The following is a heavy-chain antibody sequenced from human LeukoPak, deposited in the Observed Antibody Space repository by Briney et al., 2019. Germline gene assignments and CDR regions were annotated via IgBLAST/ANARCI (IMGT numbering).Heavy chain of an antibody. CDR1: GFNFANAY. CDR3: TSDWGVLADN. Sequence: GGSLRLSCAASGFNFANAYMSWVRQAPGKGLEWVGRIKNKVGGGTADYSAPVKGRFTISRDDSKNTLYLQMNSLKTEDTAVYYCTSDWGVLADNWGQGTLGTVSS. J-gene: IGHJ4*02. CDR2: IKNKVGGGTA. D-gene: IGHD3-16*01. V-gene: IGHV3-15*01.